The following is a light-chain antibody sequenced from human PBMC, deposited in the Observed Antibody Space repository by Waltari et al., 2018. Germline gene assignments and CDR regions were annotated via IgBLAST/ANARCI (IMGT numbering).Light chain of an antibody. Sequence: QSVLTQPPSVSAAPGQRVTISCSGGRSNIGNNYVSWYRQFPGTAPKLLIYEDTERPSGIAGRFSGSKSGTSATLDITGLQAGDEADYYCGTWDSSLSSAVFGGGTHLTVL. CDR2: EDT. CDR3: GTWDSSLSSAV. V-gene: IGLV1-51*02. J-gene: IGLJ7*01. CDR1: RSNIGNNY.